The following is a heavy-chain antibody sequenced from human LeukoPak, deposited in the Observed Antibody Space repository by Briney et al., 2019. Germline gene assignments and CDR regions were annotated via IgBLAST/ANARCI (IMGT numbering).Heavy chain of an antibody. CDR1: GGSISSYY. CDR3: ARATVTANWFDP. D-gene: IGHD4-17*01. CDR2: IYYSGST. V-gene: IGHV4-59*01. J-gene: IGHJ5*02. Sequence: SETLSLTCTVSGGSISSYYWSWIRQPPGKGLEWIGYIYYSGSTNYNPSLKSRVTISVDTSKSQFSLKLSSVTAADTAVYYCARATVTANWFDPWGQGTLVTVSS.